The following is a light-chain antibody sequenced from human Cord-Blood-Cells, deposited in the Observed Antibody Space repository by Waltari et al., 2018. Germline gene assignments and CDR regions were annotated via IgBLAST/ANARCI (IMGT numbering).Light chain of an antibody. J-gene: IGKJ4*01. CDR1: QDISNY. CDR3: QQYDHLPLT. V-gene: IGKV1-33*01. CDR2: DAS. Sequence: IKINQSPSSLSASVGDSVTITCQASQDISNYLNWYQQKPGKAPKLLIYDASNLQTGVPSRFSGSGSGTDFTFTISSLQPEDFATYYCQQYDHLPLTFGGGTKVEIK.